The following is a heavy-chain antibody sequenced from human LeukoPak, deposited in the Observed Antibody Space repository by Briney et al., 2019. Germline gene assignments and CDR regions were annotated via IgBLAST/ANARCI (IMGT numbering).Heavy chain of an antibody. CDR3: ARDTVGYSSGWHFDY. D-gene: IGHD6-19*01. V-gene: IGHV1-2*02. CDR2: MNPKRGDT. CDR1: GYTFTDYY. Sequence: ASVKVSCKASGYTFTDYYIHWVRQAPGQGLEWMAWMNPKRGDTSYAQKFQGRVTMTRDTSISTAYTELRSLRSDDTAVYYCARDTVGYSSGWHFDYWGQGTLVTVSS. J-gene: IGHJ4*02.